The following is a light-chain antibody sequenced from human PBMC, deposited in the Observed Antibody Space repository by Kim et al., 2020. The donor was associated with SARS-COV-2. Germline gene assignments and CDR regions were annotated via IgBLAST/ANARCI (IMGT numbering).Light chain of an antibody. J-gene: IGKJ4*01. Sequence: ETDSISCKNSQSLVHSNGYNNWDWQLRKPGQSPQLLIYVGSNGASGVPDRFSGSGSGTDFTLKISRMEAKNVGIYDCKQALQTPRSFGEGTKLEI. CDR3: KQALQTPRS. V-gene: IGKV2-28*01. CDR2: VGS. CDR1: QSLVHSNGYNN.